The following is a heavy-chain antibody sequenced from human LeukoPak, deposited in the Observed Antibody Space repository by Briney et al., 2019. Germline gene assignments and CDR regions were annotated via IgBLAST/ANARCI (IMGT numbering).Heavy chain of an antibody. V-gene: IGHV3-73*01. Sequence: GGSLRLSCAASGFTFSGPVMDWVRQASGKGLEWVGRIRSKANSYATAYAASVRGRFTISRDDSKNTSYLQMNSLKTEDTAVYYCTRNDYYYEYWGQGTLVTVSS. CDR3: TRNDYYYEY. CDR2: IRSKANSYAT. J-gene: IGHJ4*02. CDR1: GFTFSGPV. D-gene: IGHD4/OR15-4a*01.